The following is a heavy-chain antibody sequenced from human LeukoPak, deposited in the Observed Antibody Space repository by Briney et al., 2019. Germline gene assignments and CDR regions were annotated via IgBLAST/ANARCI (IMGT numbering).Heavy chain of an antibody. V-gene: IGHV5-51*01. Sequence: PGESLQISCKGSGYTFTTYWIGWVRQLPGKGLEWMGIIYPSDSDTRYSPSFQGQVTISADKSISTAYLQWSSLKASDTAIYYCARRPYYYGMDIWGQGTAVTVSS. J-gene: IGHJ6*02. CDR1: GYTFTTYW. CDR3: ARRPYYYGMDI. CDR2: IYPSDSDT.